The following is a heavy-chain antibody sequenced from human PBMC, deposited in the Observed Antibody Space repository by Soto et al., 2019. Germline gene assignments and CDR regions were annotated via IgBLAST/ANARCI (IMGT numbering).Heavy chain of an antibody. CDR2: IIPISGTA. V-gene: IGHV1-69*01. J-gene: IGHJ6*02. D-gene: IGHD2-2*01. CDR1: GGTFSSYA. CDR3: ARSQGSSTSLEIYYYYYYGMDV. Sequence: QVQLVQSGAEVKKPGSSVKVSCKASGGTFSSYAISWVRQAPGQGLEWMGGIIPISGTANYAQKFQGRVTITVDESTSPAYMELSSLRSEDTAVYYCARSQGSSTSLEIYYYYYYGMDVWGQGTTFTVSS.